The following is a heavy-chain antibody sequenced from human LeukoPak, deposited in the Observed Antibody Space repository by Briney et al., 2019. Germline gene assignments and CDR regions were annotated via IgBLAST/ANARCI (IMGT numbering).Heavy chain of an antibody. CDR3: AREGYSSSSLYYYYYYMDV. Sequence: GGSLRLSCAASGFTFSSYGMHWVRQAPGKGLEWVAVISYDGSNKYYADSVKGRFTISRDNAKNSLYLQMNSLRAEDTAVYYCAREGYSSSSLYYYYYYMDVWGKGTTVTVSS. CDR2: ISYDGSNK. J-gene: IGHJ6*03. CDR1: GFTFSSYG. D-gene: IGHD6-6*01. V-gene: IGHV3-30*03.